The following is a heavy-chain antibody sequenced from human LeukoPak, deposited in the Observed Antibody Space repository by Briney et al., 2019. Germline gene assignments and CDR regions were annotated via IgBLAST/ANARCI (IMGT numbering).Heavy chain of an antibody. CDR3: ARPSQEDAFDI. CDR2: INAGNGNT. CDR1: GYTFTSYA. Sequence: GASVKVSCKASGYTFTSYAMQWVRQAPGQRLEWMGWINAGNGNTKYSQKFQGRVTITRDTSASTAYMELSSLRSEDTAVYYCARPSQEDAFDIWGQGTMVTVSS. J-gene: IGHJ3*02. V-gene: IGHV1-3*01.